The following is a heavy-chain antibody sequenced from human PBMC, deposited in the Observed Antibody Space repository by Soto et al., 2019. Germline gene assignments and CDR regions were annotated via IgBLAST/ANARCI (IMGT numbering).Heavy chain of an antibody. V-gene: IGHV3-74*01. Sequence: PGGSLRLSCAASGFTFISYWMHWVRQAPGKGLVWVSRINSDGSSTSYADSVKGRFTISRDNAKNTLYLQMNSLRAEDTAVYYCAREPQTYYYYMDVWGKGTTVTVSS. CDR1: GFTFISYW. CDR3: AREPQTYYYYMDV. CDR2: INSDGSST. J-gene: IGHJ6*03.